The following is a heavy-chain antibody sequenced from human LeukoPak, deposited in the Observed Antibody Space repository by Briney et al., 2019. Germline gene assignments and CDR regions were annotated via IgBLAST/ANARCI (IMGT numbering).Heavy chain of an antibody. Sequence: ASVKVSCKASGGTFSSYAISWVRQAPGQGLEWMGGIIPIFGTANYAQKFQGRVTITADESTSTAYMELSSLRSEDTAVYYCARGNHYFDWLLYGTDVWGQGTTVTVSS. CDR2: IIPIFGTA. V-gene: IGHV1-69*01. D-gene: IGHD3-9*01. J-gene: IGHJ6*02. CDR1: GGTFSSYA. CDR3: ARGNHYFDWLLYGTDV.